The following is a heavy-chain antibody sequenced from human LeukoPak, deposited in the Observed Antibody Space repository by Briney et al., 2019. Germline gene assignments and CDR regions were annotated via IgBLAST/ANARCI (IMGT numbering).Heavy chain of an antibody. CDR3: ARDRRGGYGPGY. J-gene: IGHJ4*02. Sequence: GGSLRLSRAASGFTFSSYWMHWVRQAPGKGLVWVSRINSDGSSTSYADSVKGRFTISRDNAKNTLYLQMNSLRAEDTAVYYCARDRRGGYGPGYWGQGTLVTVSS. D-gene: IGHD5-12*01. V-gene: IGHV3-74*01. CDR1: GFTFSSYW. CDR2: INSDGSST.